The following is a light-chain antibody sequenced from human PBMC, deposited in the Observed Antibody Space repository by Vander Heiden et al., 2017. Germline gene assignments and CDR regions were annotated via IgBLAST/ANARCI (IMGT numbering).Light chain of an antibody. Sequence: DIHMTQSPSSLSASVGDRVTITRQASQDISNYLKWQQQKPGKAPKLLIYDASNLETGVPSRFSGSGSGTDFTFTISSLQPEDIATYYCQQYDNLPTFGGGTKVEIK. J-gene: IGKJ4*01. CDR1: QDISNY. CDR3: QQYDNLPT. V-gene: IGKV1-33*01. CDR2: DAS.